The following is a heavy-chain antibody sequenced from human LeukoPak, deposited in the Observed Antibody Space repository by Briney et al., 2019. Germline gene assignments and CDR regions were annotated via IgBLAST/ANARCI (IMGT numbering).Heavy chain of an antibody. Sequence: EASVTVSCKASGYTFTGYYMHWVRQAPGQGLEWMGWINPNSGGTNYAQKFQGRVTMTRDTSISTAYMELSRLRSDDTAVYYCARLRITKGFDPWGQGTLVTVSS. CDR2: INPNSGGT. D-gene: IGHD3-3*01. CDR3: ARLRITKGFDP. CDR1: GYTFTGYY. J-gene: IGHJ5*02. V-gene: IGHV1-2*02.